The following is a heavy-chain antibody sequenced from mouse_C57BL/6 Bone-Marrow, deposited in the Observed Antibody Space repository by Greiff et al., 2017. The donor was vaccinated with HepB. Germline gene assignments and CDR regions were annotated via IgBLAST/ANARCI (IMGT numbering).Heavy chain of an antibody. Sequence: QVQLQQSGAELMKPGASVKLSCKATGYTFTGYWIEWVKQRPGHGLEWIGEILPGGGSTNYNEKFKGKATFTADTSSNTTYMQLSSLTTEDSSIYYCARNDYDEGYYFGCWGQGTTLTVSS. CDR3: ARNDYDEGYYFGC. J-gene: IGHJ2*01. CDR1: GYTFTGYW. V-gene: IGHV1-9*01. D-gene: IGHD2-4*01. CDR2: ILPGGGST.